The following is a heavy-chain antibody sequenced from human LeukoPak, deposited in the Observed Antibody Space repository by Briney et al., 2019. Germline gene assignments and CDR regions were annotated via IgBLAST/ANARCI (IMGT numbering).Heavy chain of an antibody. CDR2: INTNTGNP. D-gene: IGHD3-10*01. Sequence: ASVKVSCKASGYTFTSYAMNWVRQAPGQGLEWMGWINTNTGNPTYAQGFTGRFVFSLDTSVSTAYLQISRLKAEDTAVYYCARENMVRGVIIFSYYYYMDVWGKGTAVTVSS. V-gene: IGHV7-4-1*02. J-gene: IGHJ6*03. CDR1: GYTFTSYA. CDR3: ARENMVRGVIIFSYYYYMDV.